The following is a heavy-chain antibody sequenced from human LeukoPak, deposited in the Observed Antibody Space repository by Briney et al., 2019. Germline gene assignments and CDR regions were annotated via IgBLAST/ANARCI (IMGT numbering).Heavy chain of an antibody. CDR2: IIPIFGTA. CDR3: AREDSSGYWFDP. V-gene: IGHV1-69*06. J-gene: IGHJ5*02. D-gene: IGHD3-22*01. CDR1: GGTFSSYA. Sequence: SVKVSCKASGGTFSSYAISWVRQAPGQGLEWMGGIIPIFGTANYAQKFQGRVTITADKSTSTAYMELSSLRSEDTAVYYCAREDSSGYWFDPWGQGTLVTVSS.